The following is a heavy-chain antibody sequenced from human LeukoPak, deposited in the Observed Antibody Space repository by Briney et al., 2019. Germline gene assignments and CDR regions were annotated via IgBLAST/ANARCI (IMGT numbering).Heavy chain of an antibody. CDR2: IDYSGST. Sequence: SETLSLTCTVSGGFINGYYWSWIRQSPGKGLEWIGYIDYSGSTNYNPSLKSRVTISIDMSKNQLSLKLRSVTAADTAVYYCATGRYYDDVWGSYRPSFDFWGQGTLATVSS. CDR3: ATGRYYDDVWGSYRPSFDF. CDR1: GGFINGYY. V-gene: IGHV4-59*08. J-gene: IGHJ4*02. D-gene: IGHD3-16*02.